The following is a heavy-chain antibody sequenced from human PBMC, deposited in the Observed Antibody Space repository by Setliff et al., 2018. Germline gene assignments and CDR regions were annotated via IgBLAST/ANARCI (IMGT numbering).Heavy chain of an antibody. V-gene: IGHV4-39*01. CDR3: ASIAARYYYGMDV. J-gene: IGHJ6*02. Sequence: SETLSLTCTVSGGSISSSSYYWGWLRQPPGKGLEWIGSIYYSGSTYYNPSLKSRVTISVDTSKNQFSLKLSSVTAADTAVYYCASIAARYYYGMDVWGQGTTVTVSS. D-gene: IGHD6-6*01. CDR1: GGSISSSSYY. CDR2: IYYSGST.